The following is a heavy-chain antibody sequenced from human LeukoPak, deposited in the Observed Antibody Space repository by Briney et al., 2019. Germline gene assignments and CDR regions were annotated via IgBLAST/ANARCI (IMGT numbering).Heavy chain of an antibody. V-gene: IGHV3-23*01. J-gene: IGHJ4*02. Sequence: GGSLRLSCAASGFTFSSYAMSWVRQAPGKGLEWVSAISGSGGSTYYADSVKGRFTISRDNSKNTLYLQMNSLRAEDTAVYYCAKDRTGYYDSSGYYYREGGFFDYWGQGTLVTVSS. CDR2: ISGSGGST. CDR1: GFTFSSYA. D-gene: IGHD3-22*01. CDR3: AKDRTGYYDSSGYYYREGGFFDY.